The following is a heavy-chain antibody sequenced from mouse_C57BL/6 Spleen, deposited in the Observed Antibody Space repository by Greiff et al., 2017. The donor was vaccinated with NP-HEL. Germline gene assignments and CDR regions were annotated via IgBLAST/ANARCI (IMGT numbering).Heavy chain of an antibody. Sequence: EVQLVESGAELVRPGASVKLSCTASGFNIKDDYMHWVKQRPEQGLEWIGWIDPENGDTEYASKFQGKATITADTSSNTAYLQLSSLTSEDTAVYYCTTFGNYYWGQGTTLTVSS. CDR2: IDPENGDT. CDR3: TTFGNYY. J-gene: IGHJ2*01. CDR1: GFNIKDDY. D-gene: IGHD2-1*01. V-gene: IGHV14-4*01.